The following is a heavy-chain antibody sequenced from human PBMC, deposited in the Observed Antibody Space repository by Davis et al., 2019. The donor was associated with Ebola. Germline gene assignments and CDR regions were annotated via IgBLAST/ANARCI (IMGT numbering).Heavy chain of an antibody. V-gene: IGHV5-51*01. J-gene: IGHJ6*04. Sequence: GESLKISCKGSGYSFTSYWIGWVRQMPGKGLEWMGIIYPGDSDTRYSPSFQGQVTISADKSIRTAYLQWSSLKASDTAMYYCARHLGSYSYGSRYYYYYYGMDVWGKGTTVTVSS. D-gene: IGHD5-18*01. CDR1: GYSFTSYW. CDR2: IYPGDSDT. CDR3: ARHLGSYSYGSRYYYYYYGMDV.